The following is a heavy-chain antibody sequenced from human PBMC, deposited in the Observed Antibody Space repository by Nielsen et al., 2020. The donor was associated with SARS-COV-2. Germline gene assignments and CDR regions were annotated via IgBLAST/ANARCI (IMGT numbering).Heavy chain of an antibody. Sequence: SETLSLTCTVSGGSISSGGYYWSWIRQHPGKGLEWIGYIYYSGSTYYNPSLKSRVTISVDTSKNQFSLKLSSVTAADTAVYYCARETGVAAPLDYFDYWGQGTLVTVSS. J-gene: IGHJ4*02. CDR3: ARETGVAAPLDYFDY. V-gene: IGHV4-31*03. CDR2: IYYSGST. D-gene: IGHD6-6*01. CDR1: GGSISSGGYY.